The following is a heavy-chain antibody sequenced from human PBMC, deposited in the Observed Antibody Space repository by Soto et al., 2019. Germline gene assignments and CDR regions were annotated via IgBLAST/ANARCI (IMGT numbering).Heavy chain of an antibody. CDR2: ISAYNGNT. CDR3: ARDPPPPDY. J-gene: IGHJ4*02. Sequence: QVQLVQSGAEVKKPGASVKVSCKASGYTFASYAISWMRQAPGQGLERMGWISAYNGNTNYAQKLQDRDTMSVDTSTSTPYMELRSLRSDDTAVYYCARDPPPPDYWGQGTLVTVSS. V-gene: IGHV1-18*01. CDR1: GYTFASYA.